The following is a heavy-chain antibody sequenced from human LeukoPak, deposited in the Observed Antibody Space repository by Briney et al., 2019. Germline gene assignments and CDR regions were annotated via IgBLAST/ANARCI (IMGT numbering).Heavy chain of an antibody. D-gene: IGHD2-21*01. Sequence: GASVKVSCKASGYTFTSYGISWVRQAPGQGLEWMAWISAYNGNTNYAQKLQGRVTMTTDTSTSTAYMELRSLRSDDTAVYYCARDPHENCGGDCYGAFDIWGQGTMVTVSS. CDR1: GYTFTSYG. CDR2: ISAYNGNT. V-gene: IGHV1-18*01. CDR3: ARDPHENCGGDCYGAFDI. J-gene: IGHJ3*02.